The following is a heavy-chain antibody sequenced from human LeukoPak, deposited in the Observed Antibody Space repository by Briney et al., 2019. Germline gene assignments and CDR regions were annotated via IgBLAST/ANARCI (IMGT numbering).Heavy chain of an antibody. V-gene: IGHV4-59*01. Sequence: SETLSLTCTVSGGSISSYYWSWIRQPPGKGLEWIGYIYYSGSTNYNPSLKSRVTISVDTSKNQFSLKLSSVTAADTAVYHCARARYCSSTSCSYGMDVWGQGTTVTVSS. D-gene: IGHD2-2*01. CDR3: ARARYCSSTSCSYGMDV. J-gene: IGHJ6*02. CDR2: IYYSGST. CDR1: GGSISSYY.